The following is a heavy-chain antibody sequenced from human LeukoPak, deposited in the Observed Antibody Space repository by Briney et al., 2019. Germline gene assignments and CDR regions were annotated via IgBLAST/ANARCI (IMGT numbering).Heavy chain of an antibody. CDR1: GGTFSSYA. CDR3: ASSDLGYCSGGSCQTFDY. Sequence: SVKVSCKASGGTFSSYAISWVRQAPGQGLEWMGRIIPVFGIANYAQKFQGRVTITADKSTSTAYMELSSLRSEDTAVYYCASSDLGYCSGGSCQTFDYWGQGTLVTVSS. V-gene: IGHV1-69*04. J-gene: IGHJ4*02. CDR2: IIPVFGIA. D-gene: IGHD2-15*01.